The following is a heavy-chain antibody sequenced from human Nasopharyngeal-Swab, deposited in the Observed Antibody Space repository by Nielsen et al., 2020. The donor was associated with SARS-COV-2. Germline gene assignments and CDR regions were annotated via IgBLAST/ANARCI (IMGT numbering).Heavy chain of an antibody. D-gene: IGHD3-10*01. Sequence: SCAASGFTFDDSAMHWVRQAPGKGLEWVSHISGSGGGTYYTDSVKGRFTISRDNSKNTLHLHMSSLRAEDTAVYYCAKDTEDLRGVGSYDYWGQGILVTVSS. V-gene: IGHV3-23*01. J-gene: IGHJ4*02. CDR1: GFTFDDSA. CDR3: AKDTEDLRGVGSYDY. CDR2: ISGSGGGT.